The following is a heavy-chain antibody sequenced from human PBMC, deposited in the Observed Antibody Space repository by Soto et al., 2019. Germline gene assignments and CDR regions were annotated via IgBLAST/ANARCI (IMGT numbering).Heavy chain of an antibody. Sequence: EVQLVESGGGLVQPGGSLRLSCAASGFTFSSYSMNWVRQAPGKGREWFSYISSSSSIIYYADSVKGRFTISRDNAKNSLYRQKNSLRDEDTAVYYCARDPLWLNYGMDVWGQGTTVTVSS. CDR1: GFTFSSYS. V-gene: IGHV3-48*02. CDR2: ISSSSSII. D-gene: IGHD3-10*01. J-gene: IGHJ6*02. CDR3: ARDPLWLNYGMDV.